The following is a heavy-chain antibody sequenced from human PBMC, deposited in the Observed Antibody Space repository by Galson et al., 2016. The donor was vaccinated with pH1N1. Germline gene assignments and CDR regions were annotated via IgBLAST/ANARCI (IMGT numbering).Heavy chain of an antibody. CDR2: IYSGGDT. V-gene: IGHV3-53*01. Sequence: SLRLSCAASGVTVSNNYMSWVRQAPGKGLEWVSCIYSGGDTYYADSVKGRFTVSRDSSKNTVYLQMSSLRAEDTAVYYCARDTGAWGQGTLVTVSS. CDR1: GVTVSNNY. D-gene: IGHD7-27*01. J-gene: IGHJ5*02. CDR3: ARDTGA.